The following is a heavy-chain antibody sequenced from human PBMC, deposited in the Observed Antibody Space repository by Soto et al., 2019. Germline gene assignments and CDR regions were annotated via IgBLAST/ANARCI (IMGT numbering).Heavy chain of an antibody. CDR1: GFTFSSYA. Sequence: EVQLLESGGGLVQPGGSLRLSCAASGFTFSSYAMRWVRQAPVKGLEWVSAISGSGGSTYYAGSVKGRFTISRDNSKNTLYLQMNSLRAEDTAVYYCARRGSGSYSDYWGQGTLVTVSS. J-gene: IGHJ4*02. CDR2: ISGSGGST. CDR3: ARRGSGSYSDY. D-gene: IGHD1-26*01. V-gene: IGHV3-23*01.